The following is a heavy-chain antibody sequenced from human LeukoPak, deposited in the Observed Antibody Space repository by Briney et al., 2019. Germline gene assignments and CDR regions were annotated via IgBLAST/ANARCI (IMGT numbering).Heavy chain of an antibody. CDR1: GFTFSDYW. Sequence: PGGSLRLSCAASGFTFSDYWMSWVRQAPGKGLEWVANIKQDGSEKYYVDSVKGRFTISRDNAKNSLYLQINSLRAEDTAVYYCARDGRLTPFEYWGQGTLVTVSS. D-gene: IGHD2-15*01. J-gene: IGHJ4*02. CDR3: ARDGRLTPFEY. CDR2: IKQDGSEK. V-gene: IGHV3-7*05.